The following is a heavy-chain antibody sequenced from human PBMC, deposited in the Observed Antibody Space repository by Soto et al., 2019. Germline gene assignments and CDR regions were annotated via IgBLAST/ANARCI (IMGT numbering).Heavy chain of an antibody. CDR2: INAGNGNT. Sequence: ASVEVSCKASGDAFTSYAMHWGRQAPGQRLEWMGWINAGNGNTKYSQKFQGRVTITRDTSASTAYMELSSLRSEDTAVYYCARGHRGYDFDYWGQGTLVTVSS. D-gene: IGHD5-12*01. V-gene: IGHV1-3*01. J-gene: IGHJ4*02. CDR3: ARGHRGYDFDY. CDR1: GDAFTSYA.